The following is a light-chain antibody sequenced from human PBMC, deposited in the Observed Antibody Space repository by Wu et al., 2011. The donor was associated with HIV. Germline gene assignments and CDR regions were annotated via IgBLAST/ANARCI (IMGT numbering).Light chain of an antibody. J-gene: IGKJ2*03. CDR3: QQYGSSLYS. CDR2: GAS. V-gene: IGKV3-20*01. Sequence: EIVLTQSPGTLSLSPGERATPSCRASQSVSSNYLAWYQQKPGQAPRLLIYGASNRATGIPDRFSGSGSGTDFTLTIRRLEPEDFAVYYCQQYGSSLYSFGQGTKLEIK. CDR1: QSVSSNY.